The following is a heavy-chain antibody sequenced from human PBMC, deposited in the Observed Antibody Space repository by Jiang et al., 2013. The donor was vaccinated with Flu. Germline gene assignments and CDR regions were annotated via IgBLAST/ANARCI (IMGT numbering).Heavy chain of an antibody. Sequence: GSGLVKPSETLSLTCTVSGGSIINYYWTWVRQPPGKGLEWIGYIYFNGNTDYNPSLNSRVTISVDTAKNQFSLKLTSVTAADTAVYYCARLGLMSTISRMDSWGQGTLGHRSPQ. CDR1: GGSIINYY. CDR3: ARLGLMSTISRMDS. CDR2: IYFNGNT. V-gene: IGHV4-59*08. J-gene: IGHJ5*02. D-gene: IGHD5-24*01.